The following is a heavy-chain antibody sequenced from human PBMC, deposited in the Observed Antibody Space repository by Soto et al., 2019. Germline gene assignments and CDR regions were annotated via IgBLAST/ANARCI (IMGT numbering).Heavy chain of an antibody. CDR2: IYHSGST. CDR1: SGSISSSNW. Sequence: QVQLQESGPGLVKPSGTLSLTCAVSSGSISSSNWWSWVRQPPGKGLEWIGEIYHSGSTNYNPSLKSRVTISVDKSKNQFSLKLSSVTAADTAVYYCARVPNTVEYYYYMDVWGKGTTVTVSS. V-gene: IGHV4-4*02. D-gene: IGHD4-17*01. CDR3: ARVPNTVEYYYYMDV. J-gene: IGHJ6*03.